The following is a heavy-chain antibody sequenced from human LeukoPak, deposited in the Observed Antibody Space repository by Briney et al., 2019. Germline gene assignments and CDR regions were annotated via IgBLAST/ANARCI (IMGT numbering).Heavy chain of an antibody. J-gene: IGHJ5*02. D-gene: IGHD3-3*01. CDR3: AREIRITIFGVVTSNWFDP. CDR1: GFTFSSYS. CDR2: ISSGSSYI. Sequence: GGSLRLSCAASGFTFSSYSMNWVRQAPGKGLEWVSSISSGSSYIYYADSVKGRFTISRDNAKNSLYLQMNSLRAEDTAVYYCAREIRITIFGVVTSNWFDPWGQGTLVTVSS. V-gene: IGHV3-21*01.